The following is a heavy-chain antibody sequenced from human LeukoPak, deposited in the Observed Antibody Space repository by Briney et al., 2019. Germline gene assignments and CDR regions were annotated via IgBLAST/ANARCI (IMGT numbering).Heavy chain of an antibody. Sequence: SETLSLTCAVYGGSFSGYYWSWIRQPAGKGLEWIGRIYTSGSTNYNPSLKSRVTMSVDTSKNQFSLKLSSVTAADTAVYYCARDNTFTALDYWGQGTLVTVSS. CDR1: GGSFSGYY. CDR2: IYTSGST. CDR3: ARDNTFTALDY. V-gene: IGHV4-4*07. J-gene: IGHJ4*02. D-gene: IGHD2/OR15-2a*01.